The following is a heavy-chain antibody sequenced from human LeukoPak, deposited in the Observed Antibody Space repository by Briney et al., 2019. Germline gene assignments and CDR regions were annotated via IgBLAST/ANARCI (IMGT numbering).Heavy chain of an antibody. CDR3: TTTRDGDQDFDS. D-gene: IGHD4-17*01. J-gene: IGHJ4*02. Sequence: GGSLRLSCAASGFTFSNAWMSWVRQPPGKGLEWVGRIKSKTDGGTKDYAAPVKGRFTISRDDSKNTLYLQMNSLKTEDPAVYYCTTTRDGDQDFDSWGQGTLVTVSS. CDR1: GFTFSNAW. V-gene: IGHV3-15*01. CDR2: IKSKTDGGTK.